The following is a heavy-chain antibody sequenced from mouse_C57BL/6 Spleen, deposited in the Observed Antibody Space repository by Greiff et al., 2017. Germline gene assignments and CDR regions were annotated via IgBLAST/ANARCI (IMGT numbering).Heavy chain of an antibody. V-gene: IGHV1-55*01. CDR1: GYTFTSYW. CDR2: IYPGSGST. D-gene: IGHD2-3*01. CDR3: ERETEIYDGYYVEFAY. J-gene: IGHJ3*01. Sequence: VQLQQPGAELVKPGASVKMSCKASGYTFTSYWITWVKQRPGQGLEWIGDIYPGSGSTNYNEKFKSKATLTVATSSSTAYMQLSSLTSEDSAVYYGERETEIYDGYYVEFAYWGQGTLVTVSA.